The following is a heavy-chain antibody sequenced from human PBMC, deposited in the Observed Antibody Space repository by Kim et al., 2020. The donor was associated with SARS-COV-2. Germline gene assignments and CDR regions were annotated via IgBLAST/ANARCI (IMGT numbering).Heavy chain of an antibody. Sequence: ANIYTTDYAAAVKGRFTISRDDSKNSLSLQMNSLKTEDTAVYYCANNGMDVWGQGTTVTVSS. CDR3: ANNGMDV. CDR2: ANIYTT. V-gene: IGHV3-72*01. J-gene: IGHJ6*02.